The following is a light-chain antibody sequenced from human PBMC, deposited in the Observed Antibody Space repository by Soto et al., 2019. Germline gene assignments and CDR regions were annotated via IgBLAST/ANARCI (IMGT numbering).Light chain of an antibody. V-gene: IGLV1-40*01. Sequence: QSVLTQPPSVSGAPGQRVTISCTGSSSNSGAGYDVHWYQQLPGAAPKLLIHRNNNRPSGVPDRFSGSKSGASASLAITGLQAEDEADYYCQYYDSSLSGSVFGGGTKLTVL. CDR1: SSNSGAGYD. CDR3: QYYDSSLSGSV. CDR2: RNN. J-gene: IGLJ2*01.